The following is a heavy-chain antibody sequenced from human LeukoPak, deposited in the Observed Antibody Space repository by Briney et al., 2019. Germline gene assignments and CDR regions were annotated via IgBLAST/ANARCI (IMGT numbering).Heavy chain of an antibody. CDR1: GFTFGSYG. J-gene: IGHJ4*02. Sequence: GGSLRLSCAASGFTFGSYGIHGARQAPGKGLVGVAVISYDGSNKYYADSVKGRFTISRDNSKNTLYPQMKSLRAEDTAVYYCAKGDPIAAAGTDYWGQGTLVTVSS. CDR2: ISYDGSNK. CDR3: AKGDPIAAAGTDY. D-gene: IGHD6-13*01. V-gene: IGHV3-30*18.